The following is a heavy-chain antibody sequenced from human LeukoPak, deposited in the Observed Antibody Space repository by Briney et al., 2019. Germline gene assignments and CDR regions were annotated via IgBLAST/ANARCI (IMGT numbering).Heavy chain of an antibody. CDR1: GSSIISGYY. CDR3: ATLPDY. CDR2: IYHSGRS. Sequence: KSSEALSLTCAVSGSSIISGYYWAWIRQPPGKGLEWIGSIYHSGRSYYNPSLKTRVTISVDTSKNQSSLKLSSVTAADTAVYYCATLPDYWGQGTLVTVSS. V-gene: IGHV4-38-2*01. J-gene: IGHJ4*02.